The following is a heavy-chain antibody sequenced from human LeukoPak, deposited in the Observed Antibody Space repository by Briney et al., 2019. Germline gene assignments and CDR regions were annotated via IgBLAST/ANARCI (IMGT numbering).Heavy chain of an antibody. CDR1: GFTFSSYW. V-gene: IGHV3-7*01. CDR3: ARFEDFWSGDLYYYYMDV. D-gene: IGHD3-3*01. Sequence: PGGSLRLSCAASGFTFSSYWMSWVRQAPGKGLEWVANIKQDGSEKYYVDSVKGRFTISRDNAKNSLYLQMNSLRAEDTAVYYCARFEDFWSGDLYYYYMDVWGKGTTVTVSS. CDR2: IKQDGSEK. J-gene: IGHJ6*03.